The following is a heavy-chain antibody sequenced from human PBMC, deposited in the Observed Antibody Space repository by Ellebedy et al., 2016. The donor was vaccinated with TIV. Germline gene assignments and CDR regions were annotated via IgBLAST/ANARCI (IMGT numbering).Heavy chain of an antibody. CDR2: MNPNSGNT. CDR1: GGTFSSYA. J-gene: IGHJ6*02. CDR3: ARWGSSGWSLYYYYYYGMDV. V-gene: IGHV1-8*03. Sequence: ASVKVSCKASGGTFSSYAISWVRQATGQGLEWMGWMNPNSGNTGYAQKFQGRVTITRNTSISTAYMELSSLRSEDTAVYYCARWGSSGWSLYYYYYYGMDVWGQGTTVTVSS. D-gene: IGHD6-19*01.